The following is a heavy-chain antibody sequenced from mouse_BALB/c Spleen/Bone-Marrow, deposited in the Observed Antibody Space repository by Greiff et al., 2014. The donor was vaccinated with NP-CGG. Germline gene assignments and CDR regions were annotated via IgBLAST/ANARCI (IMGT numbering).Heavy chain of an antibody. V-gene: IGHV5-6*02. CDR3: GQYGI. Sequence: EVMLVESGGDLVKPGGSLKLSCAASGFTFSSYGMSWVRQTPDKRLEWVATISSGGSYTYYPDSVKGRFTISRDNAKNTLYLQMSSLKSEDTAMYYCGQYGIWGQGTLVTVSA. D-gene: IGHD2-10*02. J-gene: IGHJ3*01. CDR2: ISSGGSYT. CDR1: GFTFSSYG.